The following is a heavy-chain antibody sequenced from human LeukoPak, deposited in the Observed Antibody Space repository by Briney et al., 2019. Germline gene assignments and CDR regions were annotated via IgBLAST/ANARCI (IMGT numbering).Heavy chain of an antibody. J-gene: IGHJ4*02. Sequence: ASVKVSCKASGYTFTSYYMHWVRQSPGHGLEWMGIINPSGGTTSYAQKFQGRFTMTRDTSTSTVYMELSSLRSEDTAVYYCARDYYGSGSSLTPYFDYWGQGTLVTTSS. CDR1: GYTFTSYY. D-gene: IGHD3-10*01. CDR3: ARDYYGSGSSLTPYFDY. CDR2: INPSGGTT. V-gene: IGHV1-46*01.